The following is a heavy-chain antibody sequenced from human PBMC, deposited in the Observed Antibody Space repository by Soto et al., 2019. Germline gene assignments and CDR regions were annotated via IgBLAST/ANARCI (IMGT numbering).Heavy chain of an antibody. Sequence: CKTSGYTFTSLAINWVRQASGQGLEWLGWMSPNSGNTAYAQKFQGRVTMTRDTSMSTVYMELSSLTSEDTAVYYCARGIEAGFDYWGQGTRVTVSS. V-gene: IGHV1-8*01. CDR2: MSPNSGNT. CDR1: GYTFTSLA. D-gene: IGHD6-13*01. J-gene: IGHJ4*02. CDR3: ARGIEAGFDY.